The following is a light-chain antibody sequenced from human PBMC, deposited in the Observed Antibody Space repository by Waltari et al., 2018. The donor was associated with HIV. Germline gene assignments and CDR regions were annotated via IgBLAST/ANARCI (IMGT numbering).Light chain of an antibody. V-gene: IGKV3-15*01. J-gene: IGKJ2*01. CDR1: QSVSSN. Sequence: EIVMTQSPATLSVSPGERATLSCRASQSVSSNLAWYQQKPGRAPRLLIYGASTRATGIPARFSGSGSGTEFTLTISSQQSEDFAVYYCQQYSNWPYTFGQGTKLEIK. CDR3: QQYSNWPYT. CDR2: GAS.